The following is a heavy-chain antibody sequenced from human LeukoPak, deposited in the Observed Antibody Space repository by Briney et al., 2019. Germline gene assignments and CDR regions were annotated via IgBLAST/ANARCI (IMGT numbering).Heavy chain of an antibody. CDR1: GGTFSSYT. J-gene: IGHJ4*02. D-gene: IGHD6-19*01. V-gene: IGHV1-69*04. Sequence: ASVKVSCKASGGTFSSYTISWVPQAPGQGLEWMGRIIPILGIANYAQKFQGRVTITADKSTSTAYMELSSLRSEDTAVYYCARDLGIAVAGFDYWAQGTLVTVSS. CDR3: ARDLGIAVAGFDY. CDR2: IIPILGIA.